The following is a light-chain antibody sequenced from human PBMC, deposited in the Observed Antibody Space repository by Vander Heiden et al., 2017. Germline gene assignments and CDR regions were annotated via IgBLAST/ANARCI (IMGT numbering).Light chain of an antibody. V-gene: IGKV1-5*03. CDR1: QSSSSW. CDR3: QQYNSYSLT. Sequence: DIQMTQSPSTLSASVGDRVTITCRASQSSSSWLAWYQQKPGKAPKLLLYKASSLESGVPSRFSGSGSGTEFTLTISSLQPDDFATYYCQQYNSYSLTFGQGTKVEIK. CDR2: KAS. J-gene: IGKJ1*01.